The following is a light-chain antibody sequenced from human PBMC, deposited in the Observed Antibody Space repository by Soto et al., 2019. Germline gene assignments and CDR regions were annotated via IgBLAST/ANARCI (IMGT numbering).Light chain of an antibody. J-gene: IGKJ1*01. V-gene: IGKV1-5*03. Sequence: DIQMTQSPSTLSASVGDRVTITCRASQSISSWLAWYQQKPGKAPKLLIYKASSLESGVPSRFSGSGSGTEFTLTISSLQPDDFATYYCQQYGPTRTFGQGTKVDIK. CDR2: KAS. CDR3: QQYGPTRT. CDR1: QSISSW.